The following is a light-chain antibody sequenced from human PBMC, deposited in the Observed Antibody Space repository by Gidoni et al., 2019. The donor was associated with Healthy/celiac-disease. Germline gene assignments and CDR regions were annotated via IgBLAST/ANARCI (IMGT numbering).Light chain of an antibody. CDR2: GAS. Sequence: DIVMSQSLATLSVSQGERATLSCRASQSVSSNLAWYQQKPGQAPRLLIYGASPRATGIPARFSGSGSWTEFTLTISSLQSEDFAVYYCQQYNNWPYTFGQGTKLEIK. J-gene: IGKJ2*01. CDR3: QQYNNWPYT. CDR1: QSVSSN. V-gene: IGKV3-15*01.